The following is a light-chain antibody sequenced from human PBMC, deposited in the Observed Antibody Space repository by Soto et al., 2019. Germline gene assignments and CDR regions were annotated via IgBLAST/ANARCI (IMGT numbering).Light chain of an antibody. CDR1: QTIITW. J-gene: IGKJ1*01. V-gene: IGKV1-5*03. CDR3: QQYNSYST. Sequence: DIQMTQSPPTLSASVGDRVTITCRASQTIITWLAWYQQKPGKAPKLLIYKASKLENGVPSRFSGSGSGTEFTLTISSLQPDDFAIYYCQQYNSYSTFGQGTKVEIK. CDR2: KAS.